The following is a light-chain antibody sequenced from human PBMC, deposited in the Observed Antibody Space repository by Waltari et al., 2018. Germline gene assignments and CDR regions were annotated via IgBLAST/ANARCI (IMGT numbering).Light chain of an antibody. CDR2: EVT. CDR1: SSDVGAYNY. J-gene: IGLJ1*01. V-gene: IGLV2-8*01. CDR3: ISYAGNNKYV. Sequence: QSALTQPPSASGSPGQSVTISCTGTSSDVGAYNYVSWYQQYPDKAPKLMIYEVTKRPAGVPYRVSGSKSGNTASLTVSGLQAEDEADYYCISYAGNNKYVLGAGTKVTVL.